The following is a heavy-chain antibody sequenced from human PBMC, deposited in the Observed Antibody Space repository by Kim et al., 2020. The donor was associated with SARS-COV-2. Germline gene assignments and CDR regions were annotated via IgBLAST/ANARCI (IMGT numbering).Heavy chain of an antibody. D-gene: IGHD1-26*01. Sequence: GGSLRLSCAASGFTFSSYAMSWVRQAPGKGLEWVSSIFGSGGRTYYADAVKGRFTISRDNTKNMVYLQMNSLRAEDAAVYYCAKDLGAHDYWGQGTLVTVSS. CDR1: GFTFSSYA. CDR3: AKDLGAHDY. J-gene: IGHJ4*02. CDR2: IFGSGGRT. V-gene: IGHV3-23*01.